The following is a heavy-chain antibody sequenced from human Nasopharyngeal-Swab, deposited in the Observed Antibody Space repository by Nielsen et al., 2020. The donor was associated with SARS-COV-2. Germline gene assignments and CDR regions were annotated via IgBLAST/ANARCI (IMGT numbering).Heavy chain of an antibody. V-gene: IGHV1-58*01. D-gene: IGHD3-10*01. CDR3: AADQGVQGARGDY. CDR1: GFTFTSSA. J-gene: IGHJ4*02. Sequence: LVKVSCKASGFTFTSSAVQWVRQARGQRLEWIGWIVVGSGNTNYAQKFQERVTITRDMSTSTAYMELSSLRSEDTAVYYCAADQGVQGARGDYWGQGTLVTVSS. CDR2: IVVGSGNT.